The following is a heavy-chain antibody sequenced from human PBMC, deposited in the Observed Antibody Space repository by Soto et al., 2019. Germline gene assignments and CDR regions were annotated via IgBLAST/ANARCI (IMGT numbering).Heavy chain of an antibody. V-gene: IGHV1-24*01. CDR2: FDPGGGEA. CDR1: GHTLTELS. D-gene: IGHD3-10*01. Sequence: ASVKVSCKISGHTLTELSILWVRQAPVKAPDCKGGFDPGGGEAIYAQNCHGRVTVTEATVTGTAYMELPRLKSDDTAVYYCAIPAPLRAAMITNINFDFWGHGTPVTVSS. CDR3: AIPAPLRAAMITNINFDF. J-gene: IGHJ4*03.